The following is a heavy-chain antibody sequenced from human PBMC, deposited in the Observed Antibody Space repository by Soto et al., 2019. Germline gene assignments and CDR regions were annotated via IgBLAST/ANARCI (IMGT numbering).Heavy chain of an antibody. CDR2: IIPIFGTA. D-gene: IGHD1-26*01. V-gene: IGHV1-69*01. J-gene: IGHJ5*02. CDR1: GGTSSTYS. CDR3: ARGRVGSMNWFDP. Sequence: QMQLVQSGAEVKKPGSSVKVSCKPSGGTSSTYSISWVRQGPGQGLEWMGEIIPIFGTAYYSQKFQDRVTISADASTTTVQTELSSLRSDDTAVYYCARGRVGSMNWFDPWGQGTLVTVSS.